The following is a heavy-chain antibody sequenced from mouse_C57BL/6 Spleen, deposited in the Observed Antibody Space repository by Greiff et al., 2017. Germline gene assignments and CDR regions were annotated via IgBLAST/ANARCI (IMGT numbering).Heavy chain of an antibody. CDR3: ATYDGGCFAY. V-gene: IGHV14-1*01. Sequence: EVQLVESGAELVRPGASVKLSCTASGFNIKDYYMHWVKQTPEQGLEWIGRIDPEDGDTAYDPKFQGKATMTADTSSNTAYLQLSSQTSEDTAVYYGATYDGGCFAYWGQGARVTVSA. J-gene: IGHJ3*01. CDR2: IDPEDGDT. D-gene: IGHD2-12*01. CDR1: GFNIKDYY.